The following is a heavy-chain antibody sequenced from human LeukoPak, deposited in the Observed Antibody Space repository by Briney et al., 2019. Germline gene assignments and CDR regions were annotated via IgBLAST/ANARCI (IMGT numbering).Heavy chain of an antibody. D-gene: IGHD2-2*01. J-gene: IGHJ5*02. CDR2: ISSSSSYI. V-gene: IGHV3-21*03. CDR1: GFTFSSYS. CDR3: ARLGYCSSTSCPINWFDP. Sequence: GGSLRLSCAASGFTFSSYSMNWVRQAPGKGLEWVSSISSSSSYIYYADSVKGRFTISRDNAKNLLYLQMNSLRAEDTAVYYCARLGYCSSTSCPINWFDPWGQGTLVTVSS.